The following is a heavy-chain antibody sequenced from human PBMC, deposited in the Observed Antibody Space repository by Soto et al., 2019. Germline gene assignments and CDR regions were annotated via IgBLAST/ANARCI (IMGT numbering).Heavy chain of an antibody. Sequence: GGSLRLSCAASGFTVSTNFMTWVRQAPGKGLEWVSVIYSAGSTFYADSVKGRFTITRDNSKNTLYFQLNSLKAEDTAVYYCARARMQLWPNYYDDGLDVWGQGTTVTSP. V-gene: IGHV3-66*01. J-gene: IGHJ6*02. D-gene: IGHD5-18*01. CDR2: IYSAGST. CDR3: ARARMQLWPNYYDDGLDV. CDR1: GFTVSTNF.